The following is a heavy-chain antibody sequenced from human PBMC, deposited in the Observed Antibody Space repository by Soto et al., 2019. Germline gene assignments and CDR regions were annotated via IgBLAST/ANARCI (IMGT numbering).Heavy chain of an antibody. J-gene: IGHJ5*02. D-gene: IGHD2-15*01. CDR1: GFTFSSYA. V-gene: IGHV3-30-3*01. Sequence: GSLRLSCASSGFTFSSYAMHWVRQAPGKGLEWVAVISYDGSNKYYAGSVKGRFTISRDNSKNTLYLQMNSLRAEDTAVYYWAIGIATGQIDPWGQGTLVTVSS. CDR3: AIGIATGQIDP. CDR2: ISYDGSNK.